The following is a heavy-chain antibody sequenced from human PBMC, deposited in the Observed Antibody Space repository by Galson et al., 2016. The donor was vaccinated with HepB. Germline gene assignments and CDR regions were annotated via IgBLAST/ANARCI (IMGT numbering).Heavy chain of an antibody. J-gene: IGHJ4*02. Sequence: SLRLSCAASGFTFSSYSLNWVRQAPGKGLEWVSSISSRSSYIYYADSVKGRFTVSRDNAENSVYLQMNSLRAEDTAVYYCARTLNTAMVSPFDYWGQVTLVTVSS. V-gene: IGHV3-21*01. D-gene: IGHD5-18*01. CDR2: ISSRSSYI. CDR1: GFTFSSYS. CDR3: ARTLNTAMVSPFDY.